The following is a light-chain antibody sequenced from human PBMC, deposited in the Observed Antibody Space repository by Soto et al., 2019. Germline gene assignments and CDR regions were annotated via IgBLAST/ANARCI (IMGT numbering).Light chain of an antibody. CDR3: AAWDDSLNGPGYV. CDR2: SNN. CDR1: SSNIGSNT. V-gene: IGLV1-44*01. Sequence: QSVLTQPPSASGTPGQRVTISCSGISSNIGSNTVNWYQQLPGTAPKLLIYSNNQRPSGVPDRFSGSKSGTSASLAISGLQSEDEADYYCAAWDDSLNGPGYVFGTGTKVTVL. J-gene: IGLJ1*01.